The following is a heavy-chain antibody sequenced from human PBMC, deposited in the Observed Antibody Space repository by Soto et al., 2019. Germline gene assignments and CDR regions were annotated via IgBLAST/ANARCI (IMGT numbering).Heavy chain of an antibody. CDR3: ARDRGRAAAGEYHYYGMDV. Sequence: ASVKVSCKASGYTFTSYYMHWVRQAPGQGLEWMGVINPSGGSTGYPQKFQGRVTVTRDTSTSTVYMEMSSLRSEDTAVYYCARDRGRAAAGEYHYYGMDVWGQGTTVTVSS. CDR1: GYTFTSYY. D-gene: IGHD6-13*01. CDR2: INPSGGST. J-gene: IGHJ6*02. V-gene: IGHV1-46*01.